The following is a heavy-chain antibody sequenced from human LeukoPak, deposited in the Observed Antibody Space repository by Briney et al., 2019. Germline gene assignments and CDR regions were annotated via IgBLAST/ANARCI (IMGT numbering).Heavy chain of an antibody. CDR3: AKDEGDYYDSSGYQNYFDY. CDR2: ISYDGSNK. Sequence: PGGSLRLSCAASGFTFSSYGMHWVRQAPGKGLEWAAVISYDGSNKYYADSVKGRFTISRDNSKNTLYLQMNSLRAEDTAVYYCAKDEGDYYDSSGYQNYFDYWGQGTLVTVSS. CDR1: GFTFSSYG. V-gene: IGHV3-30*18. D-gene: IGHD3-22*01. J-gene: IGHJ4*02.